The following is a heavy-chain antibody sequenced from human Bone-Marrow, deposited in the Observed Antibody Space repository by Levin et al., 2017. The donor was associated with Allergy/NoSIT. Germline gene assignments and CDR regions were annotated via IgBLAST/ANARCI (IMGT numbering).Heavy chain of an antibody. CDR3: ARVGSMVRERKYYYGMDV. Sequence: GGSLRLSCVGSGFTFSSSGIHWVRQAPGKGLEWVALISYDGNNKYYADSVKGRFTVSRDNSKNTVYLQMNSLRVEDTAVYYCARVGSMVRERKYYYGMDVWGQGTTVSVSS. D-gene: IGHD3-10*01. V-gene: IGHV3-30*19. J-gene: IGHJ6*02. CDR2: ISYDGNNK. CDR1: GFTFSSSG.